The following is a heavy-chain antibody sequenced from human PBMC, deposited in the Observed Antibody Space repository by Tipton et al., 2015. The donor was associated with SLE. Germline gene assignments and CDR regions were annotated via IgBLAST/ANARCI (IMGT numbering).Heavy chain of an antibody. CDR2: IYYSGST. CDR1: GGSISSYY. CDR3: ARHGMVVSHWHFDL. J-gene: IGHJ2*01. V-gene: IGHV4-59*08. D-gene: IGHD1-26*01. Sequence: TLSLTCTVSGGSISSYYWSWIRQPPGKGLEWIGYIYYSGSTNYNPSLKSRVTISVDTSKNQFSLKLSSVTAADTAVYYCARHGMVVSHWHFDLWGRGTLVTVSS.